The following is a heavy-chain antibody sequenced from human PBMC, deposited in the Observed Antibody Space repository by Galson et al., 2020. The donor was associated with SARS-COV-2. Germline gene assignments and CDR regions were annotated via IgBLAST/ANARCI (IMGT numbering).Heavy chain of an antibody. CDR1: GFTFSSYG. D-gene: IGHD3-10*01. CDR2: VWVKGSNE. V-gene: IGHV3-33*01. CDR3: VRIAGPTGKFDY. J-gene: IGHJ4*02. Sequence: GGSLRLSCEGSGFTFSSYGMHWVRQAPGKGLEWVAVVWVKGSNEYYADSVKGRFTISRDNSKNTLYLQMNSLGAEDTAVYYCVRIAGPTGKFDYRGKRTLVSVSS.